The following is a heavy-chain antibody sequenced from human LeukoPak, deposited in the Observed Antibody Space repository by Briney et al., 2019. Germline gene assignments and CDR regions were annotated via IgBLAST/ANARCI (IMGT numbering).Heavy chain of an antibody. Sequence: GGSLRLSCAASGFTFSNYGMHWVRQAPGKGLDWVAMISYDGSNKYYADSVKGRFSISRDNSKNTLYLRMNSLRAEDTAFYYCARSDALRTQGGVDYWGQGTLVTVSS. J-gene: IGHJ4*02. CDR2: ISYDGSNK. V-gene: IGHV3-30*19. CDR3: ARSDALRTQGGVDY. D-gene: IGHD3-16*01. CDR1: GFTFSNYG.